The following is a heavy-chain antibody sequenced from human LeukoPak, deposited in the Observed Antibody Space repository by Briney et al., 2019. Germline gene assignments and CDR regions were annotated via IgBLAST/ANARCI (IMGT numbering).Heavy chain of an antibody. CDR1: GGSFGSSPYY. J-gene: IGHJ4*02. CDR3: ARDSDPYCGGDCRPFDY. Sequence: SETLSLTCTVSGGSFGSSPYYWGWIRQPPGKELEYIGIISYSGRTYYSPSLKSRVTISVDTSKNQFSLKVNSVTAADTALYYCARDSDPYCGGDCRPFDYWGQGTLVTVSS. CDR2: ISYSGRT. D-gene: IGHD2-21*02. V-gene: IGHV4-39*07.